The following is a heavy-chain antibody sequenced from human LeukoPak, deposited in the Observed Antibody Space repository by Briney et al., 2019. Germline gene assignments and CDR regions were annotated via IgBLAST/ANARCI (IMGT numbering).Heavy chain of an antibody. D-gene: IGHD4-17*01. J-gene: IGHJ3*02. V-gene: IGHV3-15*01. CDR3: TTNGDYDPNGAFDI. Sequence: GGSLRLSCAASGFTFSNAWMSWVRQAPGKGLEWVGRIKSKTDGGTTDYAAPVKGRFTISRDDSKNTLYLQMNSLKTEDTAVHYCTTNGDYDPNGAFDIWGQGTMVTVSS. CDR2: IKSKTDGGTT. CDR1: GFTFSNAW.